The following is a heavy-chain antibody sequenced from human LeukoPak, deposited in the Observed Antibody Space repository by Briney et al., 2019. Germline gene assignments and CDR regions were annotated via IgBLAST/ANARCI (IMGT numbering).Heavy chain of an antibody. D-gene: IGHD2-21*01. Sequence: GGSLRLSCAASGITFGTYAMTWVRQAPGKGLEWVSSIHNSGDKTFYSDSVRGQFTISRDNSKSTVYLQMNSLRADDTALYYCAKETGGDWGYFEYWGQGILVTVSS. V-gene: IGHV3-23*01. CDR2: IHNSGDKT. CDR3: AKETGGDWGYFEY. J-gene: IGHJ4*02. CDR1: GITFGTYA.